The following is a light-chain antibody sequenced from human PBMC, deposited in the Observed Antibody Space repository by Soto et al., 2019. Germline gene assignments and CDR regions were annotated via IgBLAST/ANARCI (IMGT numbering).Light chain of an antibody. J-gene: IGKJ1*01. CDR2: KAS. V-gene: IGKV1-5*03. Sequence: DIQMTQSPSTLSGSVGDRVTITCRASQSISSWLAWYQQKPGKAPKLLIYKASSLESGVPSRFSGSGSGPDFTLTISSLQPEDFATYYCQHLYSDPRTWTFGQGTKVDIK. CDR3: QHLYSDPRTWT. CDR1: QSISSW.